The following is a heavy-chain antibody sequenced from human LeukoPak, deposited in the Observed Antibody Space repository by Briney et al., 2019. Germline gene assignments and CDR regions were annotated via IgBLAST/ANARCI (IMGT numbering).Heavy chain of an antibody. Sequence: PGGSLRLSCAASGFTFSTYEMNWVRQAPGKGLEWVSYVSSSGHTIYCADSVKGRFTISRDNAKNSLYLQMNSLTVEDTAVYFCASTQSFDNWGQGTLVTVSS. J-gene: IGHJ4*02. V-gene: IGHV3-48*03. CDR2: VSSSGHTI. CDR1: GFTFSTYE. CDR3: ASTQSFDN.